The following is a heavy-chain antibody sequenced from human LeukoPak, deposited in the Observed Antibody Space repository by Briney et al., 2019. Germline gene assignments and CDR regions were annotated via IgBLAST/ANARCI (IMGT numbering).Heavy chain of an antibody. Sequence: GGSLRLSCTASGFTFGDYLMSWFRQAPGKGLEWIGFISGGTTEYAASVKGRFTISRDDSTSIAYLQMNSLTTENTAVYYCSRGSGWLSVYWGQGTLVTVSS. D-gene: IGHD6-19*01. J-gene: IGHJ4*02. V-gene: IGHV3-49*03. CDR1: GFTFGDYL. CDR3: SRGSGWLSVY. CDR2: ISGGTT.